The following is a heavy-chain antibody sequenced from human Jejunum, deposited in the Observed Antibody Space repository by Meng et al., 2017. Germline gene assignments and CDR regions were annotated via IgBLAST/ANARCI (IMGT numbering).Heavy chain of an antibody. CDR2: IYWDDDK. J-gene: IGHJ4*02. CDR1: GVSLSSTGVS. CDR3: THRREDPRSAFYYLDY. V-gene: IGHV2-5*02. D-gene: IGHD2-15*01. Sequence: QITLKESGPTLVKPTQTLTLISSLSGVSLSSTGVSVGWIRQPPGKALEWLALIYWDDDKRYNPSLMSRLTITKDTSMNHVVLTMTNIDPVDTGTYYCTHRREDPRSAFYYLDYWGRGTLVTVSS.